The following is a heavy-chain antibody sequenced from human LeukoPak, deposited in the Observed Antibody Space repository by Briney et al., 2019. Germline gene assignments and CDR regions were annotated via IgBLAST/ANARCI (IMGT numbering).Heavy chain of an antibody. V-gene: IGHV1-2*02. J-gene: IGHJ4*02. D-gene: IGHD1-26*01. CDR3: ARDGSLDY. CDR1: GYTFTGYH. CDR2: INPNSGDT. Sequence: ASVKVSCKASGYTFTGYHMHWVRQAPGQGLEWMGWINPNSGDTSYTQKFQGGVTMTGDTSISTAYMELNRLSSDDTAVYYCARDGSLDYWGQGTLVTVSS.